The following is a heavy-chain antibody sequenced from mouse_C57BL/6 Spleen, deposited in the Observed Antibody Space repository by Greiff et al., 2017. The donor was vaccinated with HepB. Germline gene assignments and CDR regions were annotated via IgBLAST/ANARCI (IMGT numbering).Heavy chain of an antibody. D-gene: IGHD1-1*01. J-gene: IGHJ2*01. V-gene: IGHV5-16*01. Sequence: EVKLQESEGGLVQPGSSMKLSCTASGFTFSDYYMAWVRQVPEKGLEWVANINYDGSSTYYLDSLKSRFIISRDNAKNILYLQMSSLKSEDTATYYCARGGDYGSRFDYWGQGTTLTVSS. CDR1: GFTFSDYY. CDR2: INYDGSST. CDR3: ARGGDYGSRFDY.